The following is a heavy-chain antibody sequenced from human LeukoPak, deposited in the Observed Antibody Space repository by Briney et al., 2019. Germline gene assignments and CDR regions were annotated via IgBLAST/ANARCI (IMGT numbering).Heavy chain of an antibody. CDR1: GGTFSSYT. Sequence: SVKVSCKASGGTFSSYTISWVRQAPGQGLEWMGRIIPILGIANYAQKFQGRVTITADKSTSTAYMELSSLRSEDTTVYYCARHYYGSSGYYPNDAFYIWGQGTMVTVSS. V-gene: IGHV1-69*02. J-gene: IGHJ3*02. D-gene: IGHD3-22*01. CDR2: IIPILGIA. CDR3: ARHYYGSSGYYPNDAFYI.